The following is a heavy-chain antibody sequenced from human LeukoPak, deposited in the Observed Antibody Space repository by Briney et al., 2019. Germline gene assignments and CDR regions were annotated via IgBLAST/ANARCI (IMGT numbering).Heavy chain of an antibody. V-gene: IGHV5-51*01. Sequence: GGSLKISCQGSGYNFLIYWVGWLRQLPGGGREWMGIIYPVGSNTIYGPSFQGQVTISADKSINTAYLEWSSLKASHTAIYYCARQGAAGKYYYYYMDVWGKGTTVTVSS. J-gene: IGHJ6*03. D-gene: IGHD6-13*01. CDR1: GYNFLIYW. CDR2: IYPVGSNT. CDR3: ARQGAAGKYYYYYMDV.